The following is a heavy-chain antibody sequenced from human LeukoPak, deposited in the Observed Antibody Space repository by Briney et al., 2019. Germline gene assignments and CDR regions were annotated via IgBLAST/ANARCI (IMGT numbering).Heavy chain of an antibody. CDR1: GFTFDDYA. V-gene: IGHV3-9*01. CDR2: INWKSGSI. D-gene: IGHD6-19*01. Sequence: GRSLRLSCAAPGFTFDDYAMHWVRQTPGKGLEWVSGINWKSGSIGYADSVKGRFTISRDNPKNSLYLQMNSLRPEDTAFYYCAKDKGSGWSGIDYWGQGTLVTVSS. J-gene: IGHJ4*02. CDR3: AKDKGSGWSGIDY.